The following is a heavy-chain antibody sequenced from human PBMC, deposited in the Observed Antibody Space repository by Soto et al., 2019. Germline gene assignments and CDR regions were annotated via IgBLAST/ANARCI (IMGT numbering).Heavy chain of an antibody. D-gene: IGHD6-19*01. CDR2: ISYDGSNK. V-gene: IGHV3-30*18. Sequence: PVGSLRLSGAASGFTFSSYGMHWVRQAPGKGLEWVAVISYDGSNKYYADSVKGRFTISRDNSKNTLYLQMNSLRAEDTAVYYCAKEVVAGPRYYYYGMDVWGQGTTVTVSS. J-gene: IGHJ6*02. CDR1: GFTFSSYG. CDR3: AKEVVAGPRYYYYGMDV.